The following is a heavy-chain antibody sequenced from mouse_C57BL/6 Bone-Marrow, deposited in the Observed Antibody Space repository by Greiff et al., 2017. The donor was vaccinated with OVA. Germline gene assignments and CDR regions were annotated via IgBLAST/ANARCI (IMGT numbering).Heavy chain of an antibody. Sequence: EVKLMESGGGLVKPGGSLKLSCAASGFTFSVYGMHWVRQAPEKGLEWVAYISSGSSTIYYADTVKGRFTISRDNAKITLFLQMTSLRSEDTAMYYCARINYWYFDVWGTGTTVTVSS. CDR2: ISSGSSTI. V-gene: IGHV5-17*01. J-gene: IGHJ1*03. CDR1: GFTFSVYG. CDR3: ARINYWYFDV.